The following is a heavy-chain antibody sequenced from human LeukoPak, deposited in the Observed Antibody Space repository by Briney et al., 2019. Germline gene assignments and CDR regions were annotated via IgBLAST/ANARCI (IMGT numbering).Heavy chain of an antibody. V-gene: IGHV1-2*02. Sequence: ASVKVSCKASGYTFTGYYMHWVRQAPGQGLEWMGWINPNSGGTNYAQKFQGRVTMTRDTSISTAYMELSRLRSDDTAVYYCARDRYDILTGWGDYYGMDVWGQGTTVTVSS. CDR3: ARDRYDILTGWGDYYGMDV. CDR1: GYTFTGYY. CDR2: INPNSGGT. J-gene: IGHJ6*02. D-gene: IGHD3-9*01.